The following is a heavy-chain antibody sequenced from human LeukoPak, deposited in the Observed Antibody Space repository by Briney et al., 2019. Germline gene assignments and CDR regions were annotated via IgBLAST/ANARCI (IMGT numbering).Heavy chain of an antibody. CDR1: GGSISSSSYY. CDR2: IYYSGST. V-gene: IGHV4-39*01. J-gene: IGHJ4*02. CDR3: ARQDIKQWLGTYYFDY. D-gene: IGHD6-19*01. Sequence: SETLSLTCTVSGGSISSSSYYWGWIRQPPGKGLEWIGSIYYSGSTYYNPSLKSRVTIPVDTSKNQFSLKLSSVTAADTAVYYCARQDIKQWLGTYYFDYWGQGTLVTVSS.